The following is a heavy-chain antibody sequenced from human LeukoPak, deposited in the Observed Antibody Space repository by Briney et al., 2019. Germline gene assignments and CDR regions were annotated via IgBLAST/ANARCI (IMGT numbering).Heavy chain of an antibody. J-gene: IGHJ3*02. V-gene: IGHV4-39*01. D-gene: IGHD3-22*01. CDR1: GGSITSSSYY. CDR3: ARQRDYYDSSGYYVAFDI. Sequence: NASETLSLTCTVSGGSITSSSYYWGWIRQPPGKGLEWIGSIYYSGSTYYNPSLKSRVTISVDTSKNQFSLKLSSVTAADTAVYYCARQRDYYDSSGYYVAFDIWGQGTMVTVSS. CDR2: IYYSGST.